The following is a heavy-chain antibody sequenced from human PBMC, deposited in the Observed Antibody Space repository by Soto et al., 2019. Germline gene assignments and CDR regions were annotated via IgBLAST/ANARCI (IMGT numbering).Heavy chain of an antibody. CDR1: GYTFTSYA. J-gene: IGHJ6*02. D-gene: IGHD2-15*01. V-gene: IGHV1-3*01. CDR2: INAGNGNT. CDR3: ARVGAGIVGGMDV. Sequence: QVQLVQSGAEVKKPGASVKVCCKASGYTFTSYAMHWVRQAPGQRLEWMGWINAGNGNTKYSQKFQGRVTITRDTSASTAYMELSSLRSEDTAVYYCARVGAGIVGGMDVWGQGTTVTVSS.